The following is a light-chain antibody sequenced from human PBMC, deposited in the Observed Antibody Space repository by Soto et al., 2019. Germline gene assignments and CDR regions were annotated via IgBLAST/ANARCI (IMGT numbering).Light chain of an antibody. Sequence: EIVLTQSPGTLSLSPGKRATLSCRASQSISSSYLAWYQQRPGQAPRLLIYGASSRATGVPARFSGSWSGTEFTLTISSLQSEDFAVYYCQQYNNWITFGQGTRLEIK. CDR2: GAS. CDR3: QQYNNWIT. V-gene: IGKV3-15*01. J-gene: IGKJ5*01. CDR1: QSISSSY.